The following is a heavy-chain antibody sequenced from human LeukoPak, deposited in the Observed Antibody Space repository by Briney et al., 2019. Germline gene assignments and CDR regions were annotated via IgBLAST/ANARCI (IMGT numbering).Heavy chain of an antibody. CDR2: ISGSGGSA. CDR3: AKVGSPGATAFDY. Sequence: GGSLRLSCAASGFTFSSYAMSWVRQAPGKGLEWVSTISGSGGSAYYADSVKGRFTISRDNSKNTLSLQMNSLRAEDTAVYYCAKVGSPGATAFDYWGRGTLVTVSS. V-gene: IGHV3-23*01. CDR1: GFTFSSYA. D-gene: IGHD1-26*01. J-gene: IGHJ4*02.